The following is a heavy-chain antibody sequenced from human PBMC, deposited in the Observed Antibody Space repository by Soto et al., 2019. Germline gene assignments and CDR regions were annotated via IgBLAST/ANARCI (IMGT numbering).Heavy chain of an antibody. CDR1: GFTFSSYA. CDR2: ISGSGGST. Sequence: SGGSLRLSCAASGFTFSSYAMSWVRQAPGKGLEWVSAISGSGGSTYYADSVKGRFTISRDNSKNTLYLQMNSLRAEDTAVYYCAKDYGDYVPFYYFDYWGQGTLVTVSS. V-gene: IGHV3-23*01. D-gene: IGHD4-17*01. CDR3: AKDYGDYVPFYYFDY. J-gene: IGHJ4*02.